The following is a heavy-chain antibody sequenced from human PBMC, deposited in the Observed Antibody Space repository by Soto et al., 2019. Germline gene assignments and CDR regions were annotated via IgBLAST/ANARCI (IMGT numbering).Heavy chain of an antibody. Sequence: GGSLRLSCAASGFTFGSYAMSWVRQAPGKGLEWVSAISGSGGRTYYADSVRGRFTISRDNSKNKLYLQMNSLRAEDTAVYYCTKGSIYDILTGYYNRVYFDYWGQGTLVTVSS. CDR2: ISGSGGRT. CDR1: GFTFGSYA. V-gene: IGHV3-23*01. CDR3: TKGSIYDILTGYYNRVYFDY. J-gene: IGHJ4*02. D-gene: IGHD3-9*01.